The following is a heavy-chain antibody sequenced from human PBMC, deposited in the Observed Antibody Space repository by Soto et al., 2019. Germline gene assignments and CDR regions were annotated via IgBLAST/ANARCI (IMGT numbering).Heavy chain of an antibody. D-gene: IGHD2-15*01. Sequence: ASVKVSCNASCYNLTSYGVSWARRAAGQGLELKGWISAYNGNTNYAQKRQGRVTMTTDPSTSTASMELRSLSSEDTAVYCCARFGVVVAAGDYWGQGTLVTVSS. CDR1: CYNLTSYG. CDR3: ARFGVVVAAGDY. CDR2: ISAYNGNT. J-gene: IGHJ4*02. V-gene: IGHV1-18*01.